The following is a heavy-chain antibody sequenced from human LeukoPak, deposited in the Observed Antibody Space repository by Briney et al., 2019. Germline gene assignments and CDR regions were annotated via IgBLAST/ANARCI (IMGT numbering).Heavy chain of an antibody. CDR3: ARDWDGRDYDRSGYYPRWFDP. CDR1: GGSISRTNW. D-gene: IGHD3-22*01. Sequence: SGTLSLTCAVSGGSISRTNWWTWVRRPPGKGLEWIGEVYHNGRTNYNPSLQSRITISVDKSKNQFSLNLTSVTAADTAIYYCARDWDGRDYDRSGYYPRWFDPWGQGALVTVSS. J-gene: IGHJ5*02. V-gene: IGHV4-4*02. CDR2: VYHNGRT.